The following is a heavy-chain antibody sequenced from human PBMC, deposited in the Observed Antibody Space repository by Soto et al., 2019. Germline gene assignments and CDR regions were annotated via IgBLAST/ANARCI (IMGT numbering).Heavy chain of an antibody. V-gene: IGHV3-23*01. CDR1: GFTFSSYA. CDR2: ISGSGGST. D-gene: IGHD2-2*01. CDR3: AKAPLYIVVVPAASAWFDP. J-gene: IGHJ5*02. Sequence: GGSLRLSCAASGFTFSSYAMSWVRQAPGKGLEWVSAISGSGGSTYYADSVKGRFTISRDNSKNTLYLQMNSLRAEDTAVYYCAKAPLYIVVVPAASAWFDPWGQGTLVTVSS.